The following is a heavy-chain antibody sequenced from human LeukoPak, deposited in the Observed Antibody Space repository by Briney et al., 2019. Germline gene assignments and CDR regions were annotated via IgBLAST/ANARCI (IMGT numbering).Heavy chain of an antibody. V-gene: IGHV3-48*01. Sequence: GGSLRLSCAASGFIFGDYNMNWVRQVPGKGLEWISYMSSTSTTIFYADSVKGRFTISRDNAKNTLYLQMNSLRVEDTAVYYCAKGERYIAARAYYFDYWGQGTLVTVSS. CDR2: MSSTSTTI. CDR3: AKGERYIAARAYYFDY. J-gene: IGHJ4*02. D-gene: IGHD6-6*01. CDR1: GFIFGDYN.